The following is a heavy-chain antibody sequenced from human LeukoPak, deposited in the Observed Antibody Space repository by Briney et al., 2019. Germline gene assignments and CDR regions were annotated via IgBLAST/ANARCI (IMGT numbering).Heavy chain of an antibody. CDR2: ISAYNGNT. CDR3: ARGYCSSTNCYRFDY. J-gene: IGHJ4*02. V-gene: IGHV1-18*04. D-gene: IGHD2-2*02. Sequence: ASVKVSCKASGYTFTTYWIQWVRQAPGQGLEWMGRISAYNGNTNYAQKLQGRVTMTTDTSTNTAYMELRSLRSDDTAVYYCARGYCSSTNCYRFDYWGQGTLVTVSS. CDR1: GYTFTTYW.